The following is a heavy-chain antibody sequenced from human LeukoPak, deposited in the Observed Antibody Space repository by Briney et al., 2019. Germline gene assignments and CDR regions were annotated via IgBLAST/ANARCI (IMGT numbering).Heavy chain of an antibody. CDR3: AKTKEGYIFYYYYGMDV. Sequence: PGGSLRLSCAASGFTFSSYGMHWVRQAPGKGLEWVAVTSYDGNNKYYADSVKGRFTISRDNSKNTLYLQMNSLRAEDTAVYYCAKTKEGYIFYYYYGMDVWGQGTTVTVSS. CDR2: TSYDGNNK. CDR1: GFTFSSYG. V-gene: IGHV3-30*18. D-gene: IGHD5-24*01. J-gene: IGHJ6*02.